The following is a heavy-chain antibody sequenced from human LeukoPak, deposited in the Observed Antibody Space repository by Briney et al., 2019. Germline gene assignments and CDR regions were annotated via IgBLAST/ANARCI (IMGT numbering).Heavy chain of an antibody. Sequence: GGSLRLSCAASGFTFSSYAMSWVRQAPGKGLEWVSAISGSGGSTYYADSVKGRFTISRDNAKNSLYLQMNSLRAEDTAVYYCARDAAGSWFDPWGQGTLVTVSS. CDR1: GFTFSSYA. CDR3: ARDAAGSWFDP. J-gene: IGHJ5*02. V-gene: IGHV3-23*01. CDR2: ISGSGGST. D-gene: IGHD3-10*01.